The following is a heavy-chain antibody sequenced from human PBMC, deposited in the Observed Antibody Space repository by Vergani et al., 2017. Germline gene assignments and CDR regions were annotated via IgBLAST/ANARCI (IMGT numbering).Heavy chain of an antibody. D-gene: IGHD3-3*01. J-gene: IGHJ6*02. CDR1: GFTFSSYW. Sequence: EVQLVESGGGLVQPGGSLRLSCAASGFTFSSYWMHWVRQAPGKGLVWVSRINSDGSSTSYADSVKGRFTISRDNATNTLYLQMNSLRAEDTAVYYCARDLLPNYDFWSGYSHAYYYYYGMYVWGQGTTVTVSS. V-gene: IGHV3-74*01. CDR3: ARDLLPNYDFWSGYSHAYYYYYGMYV. CDR2: INSDGSST.